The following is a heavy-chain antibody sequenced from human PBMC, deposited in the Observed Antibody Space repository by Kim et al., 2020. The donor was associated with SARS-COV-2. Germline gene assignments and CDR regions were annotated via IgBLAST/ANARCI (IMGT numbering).Heavy chain of an antibody. CDR3: TTVGPWAQMEPWLTFYYGMDV. V-gene: IGHV3-15*01. J-gene: IGHJ6*02. CDR2: IKSKTDGGTT. Sequence: GGSLRLSCAASGFTFSNAWMSWVRQAPGKGLEWVGRIKSKTDGGTTDYAAPVKGRFTISRDDSKNTLYLQMNSLKTEDTAVYYCTTVGPWAQMEPWLTFYYGMDVWGQGTTVTVSS. D-gene: IGHD5-12*01. CDR1: GFTFSNAW.